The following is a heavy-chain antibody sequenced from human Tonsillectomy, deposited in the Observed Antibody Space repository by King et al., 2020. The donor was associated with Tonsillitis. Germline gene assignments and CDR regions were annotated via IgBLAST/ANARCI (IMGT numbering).Heavy chain of an antibody. CDR2: IRDDGTSK. J-gene: IGHJ4*02. Sequence: VQLVESGGGVVQPGGSLRLSCAGSGFKFSTYGMNWVRQAPGKGLEWMAFIRDDGTSKYYEDSVKGRFTISRDNSKNTLYLQMDGLRAQDTAVYYCAAVPSALARAGMIWGQGTQVAVSS. V-gene: IGHV3-30*02. CDR3: AAVPSALARAGMI. CDR1: GFKFSTYG. D-gene: IGHD3-10*01.